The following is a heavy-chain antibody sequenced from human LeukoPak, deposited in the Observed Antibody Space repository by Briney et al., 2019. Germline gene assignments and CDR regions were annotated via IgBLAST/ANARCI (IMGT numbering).Heavy chain of an antibody. CDR1: GGSISSSSYY. J-gene: IGHJ3*02. Sequence: PSETLSLTCTVSGGSISSSSYYWGWIRQPPGKGLEWIGSIYYSGSTYYNPSLKSRVTISVDTSKNQFSLKLSSVTAADTAVYYCVSGDYLGAFDIWGQGTMVTVSS. D-gene: IGHD4-17*01. V-gene: IGHV4-39*07. CDR3: VSGDYLGAFDI. CDR2: IYYSGST.